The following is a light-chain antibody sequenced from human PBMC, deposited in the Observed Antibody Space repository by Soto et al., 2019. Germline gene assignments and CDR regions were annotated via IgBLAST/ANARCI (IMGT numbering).Light chain of an antibody. Sequence: QSVLTQPPSVSAAPGQNITISCSGSDSNIGDNYVSWYQQFPTTAPKLLIYDTDKRPSGIADRVSGSKSGTSATLAITGLQTGDEADYYCATWDSSLSVGVFGTGTKLTVL. CDR3: ATWDSSLSVGV. V-gene: IGLV1-51*01. J-gene: IGLJ1*01. CDR1: DSNIGDNY. CDR2: DTD.